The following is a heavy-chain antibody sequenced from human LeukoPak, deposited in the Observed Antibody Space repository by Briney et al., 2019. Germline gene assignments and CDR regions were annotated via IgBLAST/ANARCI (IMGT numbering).Heavy chain of an antibody. CDR3: ARGVDGDYLYYYYYMDV. CDR2: IIPIFGTA. Sequence: GASVKVSCKSSGGTFSSYAISWVRQAPGPGLEWVGGIIPIFGTANYAQKFQGRVTITADKSTSTAYMELSSLRSEDTAVYYCARGVDGDYLYYYYYMDVWGKGTTVTVSS. D-gene: IGHD4-17*01. V-gene: IGHV1-69*06. CDR1: GGTFSSYA. J-gene: IGHJ6*03.